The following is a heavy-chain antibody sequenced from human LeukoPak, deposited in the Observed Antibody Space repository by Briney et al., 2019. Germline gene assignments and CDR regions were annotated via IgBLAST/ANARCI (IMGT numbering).Heavy chain of an antibody. Sequence: PGGSLRLSCAASGFTFSSFAMNWVRQAPGKGLEWVSLISGSGSNTYYADSVKGRFTISRDNSKNTLYLQMNSLRVEDTAVYYCAKERATTTTFDYWGQGTLVTVSS. CDR2: ISGSGSNT. D-gene: IGHD4-17*01. CDR1: GFTFSSFA. V-gene: IGHV3-23*01. CDR3: AKERATTTTFDY. J-gene: IGHJ4*02.